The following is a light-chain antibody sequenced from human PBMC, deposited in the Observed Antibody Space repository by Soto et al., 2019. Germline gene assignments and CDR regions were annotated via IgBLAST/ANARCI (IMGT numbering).Light chain of an antibody. J-gene: IGKJ4*01. CDR3: QQYSDWPRT. CDR1: HNIRDK. CDR2: AAS. V-gene: IGKV3-15*01. Sequence: DIVLTQSPATLSVSPGERVTLSCRASHNIRDKLAWYQQKPGQAPRLLIYAASPRVTGVPARFSGSGSGTEFTLTISSLQSGDFAVYYCQQYSDWPRTFGGGTKV.